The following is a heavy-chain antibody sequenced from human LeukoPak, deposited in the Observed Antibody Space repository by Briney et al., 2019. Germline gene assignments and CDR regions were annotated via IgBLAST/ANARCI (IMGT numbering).Heavy chain of an antibody. J-gene: IGHJ6*02. D-gene: IGHD3-10*01. CDR2: INPNSGGT. CDR3: ARDGMVRGVIIGSYGMDV. Sequence: ASVKVSCKASGYTFTGYYMHWVRQAPGQGREWMGWINPNSGGTNYAQKFQGRVTMTRDTSISTAYMELSRLRSDDTAVYYCARDGMVRGVIIGSYGMDVWGQGTTVTVSS. CDR1: GYTFTGYY. V-gene: IGHV1-2*02.